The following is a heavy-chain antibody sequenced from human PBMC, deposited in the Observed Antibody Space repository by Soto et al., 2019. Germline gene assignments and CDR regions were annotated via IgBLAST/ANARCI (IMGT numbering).Heavy chain of an antibody. CDR3: ARGRGVPGTINYGMDV. D-gene: IGHD1-7*01. CDR2: IIPILGTA. CDR1: GGTFSSYA. Sequence: QVQLVQSGAEVKKPGSSVKVSCKASGGTFSSYAISWVRQAPGQGLEWMGGIIPILGTANYAQKFQGRVKLRADVSTSRDNLGVRGQGYEVPGAYYCARGRGVPGTINYGMDVWGQGTTVTVSS. J-gene: IGHJ6*02. V-gene: IGHV1-69*01.